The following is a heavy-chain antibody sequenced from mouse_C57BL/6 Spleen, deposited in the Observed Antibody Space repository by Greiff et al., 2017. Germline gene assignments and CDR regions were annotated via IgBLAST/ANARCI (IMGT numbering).Heavy chain of an antibody. CDR2: ISSGSSTI. CDR3: ARYGSSAQRYFDV. D-gene: IGHD1-1*01. Sequence: DVKLVESGGGLVKPGGSLKLSCAASGFTFSDYGMHWVRQAPEKGLEWIAYISSGSSTIYYADTVKGRVTISRDNAKNTLFLQRTSLRSEDTAMYYCARYGSSAQRYFDVWGTGTTVTVSS. J-gene: IGHJ1*03. V-gene: IGHV5-17*01. CDR1: GFTFSDYG.